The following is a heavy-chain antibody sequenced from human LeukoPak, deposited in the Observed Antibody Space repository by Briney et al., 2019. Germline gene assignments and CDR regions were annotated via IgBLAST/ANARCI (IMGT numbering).Heavy chain of an antibody. D-gene: IGHD2-2*01. CDR1: GFTFSSYG. J-gene: IGHJ5*02. CDR3: ARRLGYCSSTSCYSGSVYRFDP. V-gene: IGHV3-30*02. Sequence: GGSLRLSCAASGFTFSSYGMHWVRQAPVKGLEWVAFIRYDGSNKYYADSVKGRFTISRDNSKNTLYLQMNSLRAEDTAVYYCARRLGYCSSTSCYSGSVYRFDPWGQGTLVTVSS. CDR2: IRYDGSNK.